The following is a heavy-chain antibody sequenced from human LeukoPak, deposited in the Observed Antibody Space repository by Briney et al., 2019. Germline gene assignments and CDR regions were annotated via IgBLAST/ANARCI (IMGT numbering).Heavy chain of an antibody. CDR3: ARVEGSYSWGYFDY. J-gene: IGHJ4*02. CDR1: GGTFSSYA. Sequence: GASVKVSCKASGGTFSSYAISWVRQAPGQGLEWMGRIIPILGIANYAQKFQGRVTITADKSTSTAYMELSSLRSEDTAVYYCARVEGSYSWGYFDYWGQGTLVTVSS. CDR2: IIPILGIA. D-gene: IGHD1-26*01. V-gene: IGHV1-69*04.